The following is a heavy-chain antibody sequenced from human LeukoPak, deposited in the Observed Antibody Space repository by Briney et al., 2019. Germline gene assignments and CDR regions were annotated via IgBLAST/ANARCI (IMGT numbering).Heavy chain of an antibody. CDR1: GYTFTSYG. Sequence: ASVKVSCKASGYTFTSYGISWVRQAPGQGLEWMGWISAYNGNTNYAQKLQGRVTMTTDTSTSTAYMELRSLRSDDTAVYYCARGDCTNGVCYRLHDYWGRGTLVTVSS. J-gene: IGHJ4*02. CDR3: ARGDCTNGVCYRLHDY. CDR2: ISAYNGNT. V-gene: IGHV1-18*01. D-gene: IGHD2-8*01.